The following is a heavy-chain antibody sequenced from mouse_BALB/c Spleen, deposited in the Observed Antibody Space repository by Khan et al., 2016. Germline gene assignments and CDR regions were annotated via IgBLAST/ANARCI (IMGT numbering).Heavy chain of an antibody. D-gene: IGHD2-1*01. CDR2: ISSGGST. J-gene: IGHJ2*01. Sequence: EVELVESGGGLVKPGGSLKLSCAASGFTFSSYAMSWVRQTPEKRLEWVASISSGGSTYYLDSVKGRFTISRDNARNILNLQMSSLRSEATAMYYWAREDSGNYGDDFDYWGQGTTLPVSS. V-gene: IGHV5-6-5*01. CDR3: AREDSGNYGDDFDY. CDR1: GFTFSSYA.